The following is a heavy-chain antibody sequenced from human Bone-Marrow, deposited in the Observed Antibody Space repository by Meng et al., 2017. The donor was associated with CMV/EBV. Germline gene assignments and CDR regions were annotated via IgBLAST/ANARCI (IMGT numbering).Heavy chain of an antibody. J-gene: IGHJ4*02. D-gene: IGHD3-22*01. V-gene: IGHV1-69*10. CDR1: GYTFTSYD. CDR3: ARGPYYYDSSGYLDY. Sequence: SVKVSCKASGYTFTSYDINWVRQATGQGLEWMGGIIPILGIANYAQKFQGRVTITADKSTSTAYMELSSLRSEDTAVYYCARGPYYYDSSGYLDYWGQGMLVNVHS. CDR2: IIPILGIA.